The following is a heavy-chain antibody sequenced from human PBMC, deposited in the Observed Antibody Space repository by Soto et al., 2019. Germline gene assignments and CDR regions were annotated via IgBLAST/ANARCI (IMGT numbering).Heavy chain of an antibody. Sequence: GGSLRLSCAASGFTFSSYSMNWVRQAPGKGLEWVSYISSSSSTIYYADSVKGRFTISRDNAKNSLYLRMNSLRSEDTAVYYCATTHPRGYSYGLYYYYYGMDVWGQGTTVTVS. J-gene: IGHJ6*02. CDR3: ATTHPRGYSYGLYYYYYGMDV. V-gene: IGHV3-48*01. D-gene: IGHD5-18*01. CDR2: ISSSSSTI. CDR1: GFTFSSYS.